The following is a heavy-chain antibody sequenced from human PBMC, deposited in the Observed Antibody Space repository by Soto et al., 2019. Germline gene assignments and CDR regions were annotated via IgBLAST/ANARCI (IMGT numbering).Heavy chain of an antibody. CDR1: GFTCASTYG. J-gene: IGHJ3*02. Sequence: VGSLRLSWAASGFTCASTYGLHWVRQAPGKGLEWVAVISFDGRNKYYADSVKGRFTISRDNSKSTLYLQMNSLRTEDTAMYYCAKGYSGYDYAFDIWGQGTIVTVSS. CDR3: AKGYSGYDYAFDI. D-gene: IGHD5-12*01. V-gene: IGHV3-30*18. CDR2: ISFDGRNK.